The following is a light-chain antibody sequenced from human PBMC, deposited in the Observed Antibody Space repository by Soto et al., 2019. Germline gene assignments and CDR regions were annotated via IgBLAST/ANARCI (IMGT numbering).Light chain of an antibody. J-gene: IGKJ1*01. Sequence: ELAFTNAPVTLSLSPGAIATSSGGSSQSVSSDYLAWFQQIPGQAPRLLIYGASSRATGVPDRFSGSGSGTDFTLTITRLEPEDFAVYYCQQYGSSLWTFGQGTKVDIK. CDR3: QQYGSSLWT. V-gene: IGKV3-20*01. CDR1: QSVSSDY. CDR2: GAS.